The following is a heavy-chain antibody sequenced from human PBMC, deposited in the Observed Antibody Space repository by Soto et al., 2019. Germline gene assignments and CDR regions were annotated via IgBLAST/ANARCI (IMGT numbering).Heavy chain of an antibody. Sequence: GGSLRLSCAASGFTFISYGMHWVLQAPCKGLEWVAVISYDGSNKYYADSVKGRFTISRDNSKNTLYLQMNSLRAEDTAVYYCAKDRTPIVATITKNYYYYGMDVWGQGTTVTVSS. CDR1: GFTFISYG. D-gene: IGHD5-12*01. CDR2: ISYDGSNK. V-gene: IGHV3-30*18. J-gene: IGHJ6*02. CDR3: AKDRTPIVATITKNYYYYGMDV.